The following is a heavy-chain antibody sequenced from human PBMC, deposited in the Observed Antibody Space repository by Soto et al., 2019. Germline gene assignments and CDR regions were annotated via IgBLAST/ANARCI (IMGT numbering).Heavy chain of an antibody. V-gene: IGHV3-23*01. CDR3: ARCSDTCYSGLPDY. CDR2: VSGTGDTA. CDR1: GFTFSNYA. D-gene: IGHD2-15*01. Sequence: GGSLRLSCAASGFTFSNYAMSWVRQAPGKGLEWVSAVSGTGDTAKYADSVKGRFTSSRDKSKNTLYLQMNSLRAEDTAVYYCARCSDTCYSGLPDYWGQGTLVTVSS. J-gene: IGHJ4*02.